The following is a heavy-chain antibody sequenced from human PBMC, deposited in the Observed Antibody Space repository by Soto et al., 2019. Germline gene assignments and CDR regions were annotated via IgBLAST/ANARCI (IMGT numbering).Heavy chain of an antibody. V-gene: IGHV4-31*03. J-gene: IGHJ4*02. CDR1: GDSISSGLYY. CDR3: VRGSDPYKCGF. CDR2: IYYTGST. Sequence: QVQLQESGPGLVKPSQTLPLTCTVSGDSISSGLYYWSWVRQHPGKGLEWIGYIYYTGSTYYNPSLRSRVTMSVDTSKNQVSLQLNSVTVADTAVYYCVRGSDPYKCGFWGQGTLVTVSS. D-gene: IGHD6-25*01.